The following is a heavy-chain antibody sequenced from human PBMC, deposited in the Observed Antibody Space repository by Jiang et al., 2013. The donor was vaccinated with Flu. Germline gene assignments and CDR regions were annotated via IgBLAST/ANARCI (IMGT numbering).Heavy chain of an antibody. D-gene: IGHD5-12*01. CDR1: GYTFTSYY. Sequence: GYTFTSYYMHWVRQAPGQGLEWMGIINPSGGSTSYAQKFQGRVTMTRDTSTSTVYMELSSLRSEDTAVYYCARYRGSGYGDYWGQGTLVTVSS. V-gene: IGHV1-46*03. J-gene: IGHJ4*02. CDR3: ARYRGSGYGDY. CDR2: INPSGGST.